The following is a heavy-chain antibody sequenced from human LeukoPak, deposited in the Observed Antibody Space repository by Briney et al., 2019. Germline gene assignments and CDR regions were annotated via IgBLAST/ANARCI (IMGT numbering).Heavy chain of an antibody. CDR2: ISSSSSYI. D-gene: IGHD1-26*01. V-gene: IGHV3-21*01. J-gene: IGHJ4*02. CDR3: ARVSRASGSYPIEY. CDR1: GFTFSSYS. Sequence: GGSLRLSCAASGFTFSSYSMNWVRQAPGKGLEWVSSISSSSSYIYYADSVKGRFTISRDNAKNSLYLQMNSLRAEDTAVYYCARVSRASGSYPIEYWGQGTLVTVSS.